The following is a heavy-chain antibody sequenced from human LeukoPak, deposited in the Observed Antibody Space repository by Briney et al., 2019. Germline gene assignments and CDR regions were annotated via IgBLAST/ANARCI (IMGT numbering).Heavy chain of an antibody. V-gene: IGHV3-9*01. CDR1: GFTFDDYA. CDR2: ISWNSGSI. D-gene: IGHD5-18*01. J-gene: IGHJ4*02. CDR3: AKDLQRIQLWLQGGAGFDY. Sequence: GGSLRLSCAASGFTFDDYAMHWVRHAPGKGLEWVSGISWNSGSIVYADSVKGRFTISRDNAKNSLYLQMNSLRAEDTALYYCAKDLQRIQLWLQGGAGFDYWGQGTLVTVSS.